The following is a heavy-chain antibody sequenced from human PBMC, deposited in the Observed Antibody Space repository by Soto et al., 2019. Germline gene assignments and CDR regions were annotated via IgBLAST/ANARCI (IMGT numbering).Heavy chain of an antibody. CDR3: AARTLYCYDSSGSPTLNWFDP. Sequence: QLQLQESGSGLVKPSQTLSLTCAVSGGSISSGGYSWSWIRQPPGKGLEWIGYIYHSGSTYYNPSLTSRVTISLDRSRNQFSLNLSSVAAADTAVYYCAARTLYCYDSSGSPTLNWFDPWGQGTLVTVSS. CDR1: GGSISSGGYS. V-gene: IGHV4-30-2*01. CDR2: IYHSGST. D-gene: IGHD3-22*01. J-gene: IGHJ5*02.